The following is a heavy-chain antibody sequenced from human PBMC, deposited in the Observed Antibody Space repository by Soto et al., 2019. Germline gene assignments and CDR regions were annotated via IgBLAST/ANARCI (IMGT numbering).Heavy chain of an antibody. CDR3: ARGYYDSSGYYGMDV. J-gene: IGHJ6*02. D-gene: IGHD3-22*01. V-gene: IGHV4-30-2*01. CDR2: IYHSGST. Sequence: PSETLSLTCTVSGCSISSGGYSWSWIRQPLGKGLEWIGYIYHSGSTYYNPSLKSRVTISVDRSKNQFSLKLSSVTAADTAVYYCARGYYDSSGYYGMDVWGQGTTVTVSS. CDR1: GCSISSGGYS.